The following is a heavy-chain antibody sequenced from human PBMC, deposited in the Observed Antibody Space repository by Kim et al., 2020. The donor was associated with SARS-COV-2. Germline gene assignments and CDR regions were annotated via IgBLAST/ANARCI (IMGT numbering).Heavy chain of an antibody. V-gene: IGHV3-30*18. D-gene: IGHD3-10*01. CDR1: GFTFSSYG. CDR2: ISYDGSNK. CDR3: AKANRGNYYYGIDV. Sequence: GGSLRLSCAASGFTFSSYGMHWVRQAPGKGLEWVAVISYDGSNKYYADSVKGRFTISRDNSKNTLYLQMNSLRAEDTAVYYCAKANRGNYYYGIDVWGQG. J-gene: IGHJ6*02.